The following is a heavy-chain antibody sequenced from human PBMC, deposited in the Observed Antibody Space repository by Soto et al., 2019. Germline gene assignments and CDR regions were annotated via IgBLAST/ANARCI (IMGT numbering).Heavy chain of an antibody. CDR1: GYTFTTYG. J-gene: IGHJ4*02. Sequence: QVQLVQSGAEVKMPGASVKVSCKASGYTFTTYGIAWVRQAPGQAPEWVGWTSPNNDNTHFSQKLQGRVTLTTDTSTSSGYMERRSLRSDDTAVYYCARDDCFGSTCYIGDYWGQGTLVTVSS. CDR3: ARDDCFGSTCYIGDY. V-gene: IGHV1-18*01. CDR2: TSPNNDNT. D-gene: IGHD2-15*01.